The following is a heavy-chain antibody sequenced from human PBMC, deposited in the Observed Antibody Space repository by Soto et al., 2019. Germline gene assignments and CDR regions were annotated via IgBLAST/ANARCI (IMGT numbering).Heavy chain of an antibody. D-gene: IGHD5-12*01. J-gene: IGHJ5*02. CDR3: ARAISGYVT. Sequence: ASVKVSCKASGITFTTYAIHWVRQAPGQGLEWMGWINAGNGNTRYSQKFQGRVTLTRDTSASTAYMGLSSLTSEDAAIYYCARAISGYVTWGQGTLVTVSS. CDR1: GITFTTYA. CDR2: INAGNGNT. V-gene: IGHV1-3*01.